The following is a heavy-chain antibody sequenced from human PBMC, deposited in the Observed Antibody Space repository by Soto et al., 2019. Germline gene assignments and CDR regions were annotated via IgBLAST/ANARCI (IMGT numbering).Heavy chain of an antibody. CDR2: INPNGGGT. Sequence: QVQLVQSGAEVKKPGASVKVSCKASGYTFTDYFIHWVRQAPGQGLEWMGWINPNGGGTKYAQKFQGWVTMTRDTSISTAYMELSRLTSDDTAVYYCAKVRSGTVAFDFWGQGTMVTVSS. CDR3: AKVRSGTVAFDF. CDR1: GYTFTDYF. D-gene: IGHD6-13*01. V-gene: IGHV1-2*04. J-gene: IGHJ3*01.